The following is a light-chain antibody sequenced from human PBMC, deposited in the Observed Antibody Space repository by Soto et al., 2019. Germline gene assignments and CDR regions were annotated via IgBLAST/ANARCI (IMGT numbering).Light chain of an antibody. Sequence: DIQMTQSPSTLSASVGDRVTITCRASQRISNWLAWYQQKPGQAPKLLIYDASTVQSGVPSRFSGSGSGTEFTLTISSLQPDDFATYYCQQYNTYSSLTFGGGTKVDI. V-gene: IGKV1-5*01. CDR1: QRISNW. J-gene: IGKJ4*01. CDR3: QQYNTYSSLT. CDR2: DAS.